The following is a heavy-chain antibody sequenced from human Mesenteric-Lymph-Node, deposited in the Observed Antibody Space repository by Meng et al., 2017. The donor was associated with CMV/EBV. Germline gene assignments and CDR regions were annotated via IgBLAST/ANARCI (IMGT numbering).Heavy chain of an antibody. CDR1: GFTFDDNA. J-gene: IGHJ6*02. V-gene: IGHV3-9*01. D-gene: IGHD2-2*01. CDR3: AGESGVPNGMDV. CDR2: ISWNSGSI. Sequence: GGSLRLSCAASGFTFDDNAMQWVRQAPGKGLEWVSGISWNSGSINYADSVKGRFTISRDNAKNPLYLQMDSLRAEDTAVYYCAGESGVPNGMDVWGQGTTVTVSS.